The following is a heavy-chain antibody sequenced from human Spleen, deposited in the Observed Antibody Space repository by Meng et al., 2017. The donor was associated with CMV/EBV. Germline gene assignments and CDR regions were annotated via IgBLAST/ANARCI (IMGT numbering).Heavy chain of an antibody. Sequence: GESLKISCAASGFTFTNAWMNWVRQVPGKGLEWVGRIKSKTDGGTTDYAAPVKGRFTISRDDSKNTLYLQMNSLKTEDTAVYYCARVVHSGVGVNNDFFDPWGQGTLVTVSS. CDR1: GFTFTNAW. V-gene: IGHV3-15*01. J-gene: IGHJ5*02. D-gene: IGHD1-26*01. CDR2: IKSKTDGGTT. CDR3: ARVVHSGVGVNNDFFDP.